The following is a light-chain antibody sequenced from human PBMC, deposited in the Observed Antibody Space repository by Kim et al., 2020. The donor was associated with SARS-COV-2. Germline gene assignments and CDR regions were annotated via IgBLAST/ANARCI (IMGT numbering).Light chain of an antibody. CDR1: QTIGSTY. CDR3: QQYATSPWT. Sequence: PGDRATPSCRASQTIGSTYLAWYQKKPGQAPRLLIHGASNRATGVPDRFGGSGSGTDFTLTVSRLEPEDFAVYYCQQYATSPWTFGQGTKVDIK. CDR2: GAS. J-gene: IGKJ1*01. V-gene: IGKV3-20*01.